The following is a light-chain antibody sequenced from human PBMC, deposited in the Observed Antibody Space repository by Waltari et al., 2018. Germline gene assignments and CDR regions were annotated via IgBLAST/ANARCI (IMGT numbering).Light chain of an antibody. CDR2: VNIDGGH. Sequence: QGSQKGPGYVMQVNIDGGHNKGDEIPDRFSGSSSGARRYLTISGVQSEDEADYYCQTGGHGTWVFGGGTTLTVL. J-gene: IGLJ3*02. V-gene: IGLV4-69*01. CDR3: QTGGHGTWV.